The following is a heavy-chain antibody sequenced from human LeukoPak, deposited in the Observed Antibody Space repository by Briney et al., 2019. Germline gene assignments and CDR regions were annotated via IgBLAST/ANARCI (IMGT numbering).Heavy chain of an antibody. V-gene: IGHV3-20*04. J-gene: IGHJ4*02. CDR3: ARDAHYYDSSGYYQSYYFDY. CDR1: GFTFDDYG. D-gene: IGHD3-22*01. CDR2: INWNGGST. Sequence: GGSLRLTCAASGFTFDDYGMSWVRQAPGKGLEWVSGINWNGGSTGYADSVKGRFTISRDNAKNSLYLQMNSLRAEDTALYYCARDAHYYDSSGYYQSYYFDYWGQGTLVTVSS.